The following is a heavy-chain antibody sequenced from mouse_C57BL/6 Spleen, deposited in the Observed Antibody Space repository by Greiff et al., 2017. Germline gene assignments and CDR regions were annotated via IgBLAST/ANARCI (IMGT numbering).Heavy chain of an antibody. J-gene: IGHJ3*01. D-gene: IGHD2-3*01. CDR1: GFNIKDDY. Sequence: VQLQQSGAELVRPGASVKLSCTASGFNIKDDYMHWVKQRPEQGLEWIGWIDPENGDTEYASKFQGKATITAETSSNTAYLQLSSLTSEDTAVYYCTRYDGYYWFAYWGQGTLVTVSA. V-gene: IGHV14-4*01. CDR3: TRYDGYYWFAY. CDR2: IDPENGDT.